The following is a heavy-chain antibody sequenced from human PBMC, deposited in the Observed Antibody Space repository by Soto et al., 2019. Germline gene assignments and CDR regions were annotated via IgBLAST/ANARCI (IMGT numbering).Heavy chain of an antibody. Sequence: QVQLQESGPGLVKPSETLSLTCTVSGGSISSYYWSWIRQPPGKGLEWIGYIYYSGSTNYNPSLKSRVTISVDTAKNPLSLNLSSVTAADTVVYYWASIDILTGGLDYWGQGTLVTVSS. D-gene: IGHD3-9*01. CDR3: ASIDILTGGLDY. V-gene: IGHV4-59*01. J-gene: IGHJ4*02. CDR1: GGSISSYY. CDR2: IYYSGST.